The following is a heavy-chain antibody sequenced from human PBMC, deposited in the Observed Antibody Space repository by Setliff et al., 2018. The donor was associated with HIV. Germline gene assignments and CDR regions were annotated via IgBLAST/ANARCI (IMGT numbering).Heavy chain of an antibody. D-gene: IGHD6-13*01. CDR2: IIPMYSIP. V-gene: IGHV1-69*13. Sequence: SVKVSCKTSGGTLSNYVITWVRQAPGQGLEWMGMIIPMYSIPAYAQKFQGRVTFTADESTSTAYMELSSLSSEDTAVYYCARDQTGVAAAAFGGGSAWSDEGFDIWGQGTMVT. CDR1: GGTLSNYV. J-gene: IGHJ3*02. CDR3: ARDQTGVAAAAFGGGSAWSDEGFDI.